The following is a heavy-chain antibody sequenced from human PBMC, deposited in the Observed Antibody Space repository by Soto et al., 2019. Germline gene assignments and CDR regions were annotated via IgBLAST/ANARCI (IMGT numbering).Heavy chain of an antibody. Sequence: EVQLVESGGGLVKPGGSLSSSGAASGLTLGNAWLSWVRQAPGRGRGGVGRIKSKTDGGTTDYAAPVKGRFTISSDDSKNKLYLQTNCLKTADTAVYYCTTDAPPAATALSQTYYWVHGTLVTVSS. V-gene: IGHV3-15*01. CDR3: TTDAPPAATALSQTYY. D-gene: IGHD6-25*01. CDR2: IKSKTDGGTT. J-gene: IGHJ4*01. CDR1: GLTLGNAW.